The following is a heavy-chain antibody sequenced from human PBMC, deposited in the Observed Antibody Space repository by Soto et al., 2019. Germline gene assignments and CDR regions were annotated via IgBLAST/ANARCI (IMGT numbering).Heavy chain of an antibody. J-gene: IGHJ3*02. Sequence: QVQLQQSGPGLVKPSQTLSLTCAISGDNVVRNGVAWNWVRQSPSRGLEWLGRTYYRSKWDNEYAVSVKARSTINLDTSNNQLSLQLYSVNPEDSAVYYCARGKNSAFDIWGQGTLVIVSS. V-gene: IGHV6-1*01. CDR1: GDNVVRNGVA. D-gene: IGHD1-7*01. CDR3: ARGKNSAFDI. CDR2: TYYRSKWDN.